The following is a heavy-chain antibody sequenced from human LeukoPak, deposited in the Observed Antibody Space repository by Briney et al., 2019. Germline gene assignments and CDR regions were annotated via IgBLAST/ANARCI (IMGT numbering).Heavy chain of an antibody. CDR1: GGSISSGDYF. D-gene: IGHD3-3*01. CDR3: ARVGGRYDFWSGSKGIPLINWFDP. CDR2: IYYSGST. J-gene: IGHJ5*02. Sequence: SQTLSLTCTVSGGSISSGDYFWSWIRQPPGKGLEWIGYIYYSGSTYYNPSLKSRVTISVDTSKNQFSLKLSSVTAADTAVYYCARVGGRYDFWSGSKGIPLINWFDPWGQGTLVTVSS. V-gene: IGHV4-30-4*08.